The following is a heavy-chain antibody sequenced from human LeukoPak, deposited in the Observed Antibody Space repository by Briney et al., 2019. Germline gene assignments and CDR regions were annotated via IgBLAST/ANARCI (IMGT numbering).Heavy chain of an antibody. Sequence: SVKVSCKASGGTFSSYAISWVRQAPGQGLEWRGGIIPIFGTANYAQKFQGRVTITADESTSTAYMELSSLRSEDTAVYYCARDRGYSSSWYETNFDYWGQGTLVTVSS. V-gene: IGHV1-69*13. J-gene: IGHJ4*02. CDR1: GGTFSSYA. CDR3: ARDRGYSSSWYETNFDY. D-gene: IGHD6-13*01. CDR2: IIPIFGTA.